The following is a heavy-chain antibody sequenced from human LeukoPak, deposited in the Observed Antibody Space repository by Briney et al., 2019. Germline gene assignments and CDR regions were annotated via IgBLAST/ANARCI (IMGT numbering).Heavy chain of an antibody. Sequence: GASVKVSCKASGYTFTGYYMHWVRQAPGQGLEWMGWINPNSGGTNYAQNFQGRVTMTTDTPSSTAYMEVRSLRSDDTAVYYCARVDMLTGYYFFDYWGQGTLVTVSS. CDR1: GYTFTGYY. CDR3: ARVDMLTGYYFFDY. D-gene: IGHD3-9*01. V-gene: IGHV1-2*02. CDR2: INPNSGGT. J-gene: IGHJ4*02.